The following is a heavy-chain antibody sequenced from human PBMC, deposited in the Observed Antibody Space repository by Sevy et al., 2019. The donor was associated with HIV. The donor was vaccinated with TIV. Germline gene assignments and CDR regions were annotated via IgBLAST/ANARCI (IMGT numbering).Heavy chain of an antibody. D-gene: IGHD3-10*01. J-gene: IGHJ6*02. V-gene: IGHV1-18*01. CDR3: ARGSWASLYYYYGMDV. CDR1: GYTFTSYG. CDR2: ISAYNGNT. Sequence: ASVKVSCKASGYTFTSYGISWVRQAPGQGLEWMGWISAYNGNTNYAQKLQGRVTMTTDTSTSTAYMELRSLRSDDTAVYYCARGSWASLYYYYGMDVWGQGTTVTVSS.